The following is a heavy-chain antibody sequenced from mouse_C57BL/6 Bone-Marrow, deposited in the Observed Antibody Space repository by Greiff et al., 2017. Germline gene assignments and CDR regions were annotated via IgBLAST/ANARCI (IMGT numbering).Heavy chain of an antibody. Sequence: EVKLVESGGGLVKPGGSLKLSCAASGFTFSDYGMHWVRQAPEKGPEWVAYISSGSSTIYYADTVKGRFTISRDNAKNTLFLQMTSLRSEDTAMYYCARNPLNYYGSSPFDYWGQGTTLTVSS. CDR2: ISSGSSTI. CDR3: ARNPLNYYGSSPFDY. CDR1: GFTFSDYG. D-gene: IGHD1-1*01. V-gene: IGHV5-17*01. J-gene: IGHJ2*01.